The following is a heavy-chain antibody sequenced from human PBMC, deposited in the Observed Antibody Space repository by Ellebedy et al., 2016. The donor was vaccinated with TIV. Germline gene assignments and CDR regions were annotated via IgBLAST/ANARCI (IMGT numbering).Heavy chain of an antibody. Sequence: LGGSLRLSCAASGFTFSDFGMHWVRQAPGKGLEWVTFIQYDGTNKYYTDSVKGRFTISRDNSKNTLYLEMNSLRVEDTAVYYCAKDQVDYWGQGTLVTVSS. CDR3: AKDQVDY. V-gene: IGHV3-30*02. CDR2: IQYDGTNK. CDR1: GFTFSDFG. J-gene: IGHJ4*02.